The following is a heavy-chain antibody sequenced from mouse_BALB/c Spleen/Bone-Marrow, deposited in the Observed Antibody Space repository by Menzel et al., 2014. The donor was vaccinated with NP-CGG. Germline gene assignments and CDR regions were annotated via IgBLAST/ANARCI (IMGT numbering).Heavy chain of an antibody. D-gene: IGHD2-4*01. CDR3: SKDGGYDYSYYFDY. CDR1: GFSFSSYS. Sequence: EVKLVESGGGLVEPGGSLKLSCAASGFSFSSYSMSWVRQTPEKRLEWVATISSGGHDTYYPDSVKGRFTISRDNAKNTLYLQMSSLKSEDTAMYYCSKDGGYDYSYYFDYWNQGTTLTISS. J-gene: IGHJ2*01. V-gene: IGHV5-6-4*01. CDR2: ISSGGHDT.